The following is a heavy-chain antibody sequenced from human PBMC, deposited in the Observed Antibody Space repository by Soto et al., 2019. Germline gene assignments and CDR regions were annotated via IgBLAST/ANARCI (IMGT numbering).Heavy chain of an antibody. J-gene: IGHJ4*02. D-gene: IGHD6-19*01. CDR2: IYYSGST. V-gene: IGHV4-59*01. CDR1: GGSIISYY. CDR3: ARSGYSSGWYYFDY. Sequence: ETLSLTCTVSGGSIISYYWSWIRQPPGKGLEWIGYIYYSGSTNYNPSLKSRVTISVDTSKNQFSLKLSSVTAADTAVYYCARSGYSSGWYYFDYWGQGTLVTVSS.